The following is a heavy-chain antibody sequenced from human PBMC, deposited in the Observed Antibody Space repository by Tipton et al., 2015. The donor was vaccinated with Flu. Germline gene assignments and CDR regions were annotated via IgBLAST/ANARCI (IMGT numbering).Heavy chain of an antibody. Sequence: LRLSCAPSGFTVSSSYMNWVRQPPGRGLEWIGEINHSGSTTYNPSLKSRLTISLDTSKSQFSLNLTSVTAADTAMYYCATKFANWGVWEPRDYWGQGTLVTVSS. V-gene: IGHV4-34*08. J-gene: IGHJ4*02. D-gene: IGHD7-27*01. CDR1: GFTVSSSY. CDR2: INHSGST. CDR3: ATKFANWGVWEPRDY.